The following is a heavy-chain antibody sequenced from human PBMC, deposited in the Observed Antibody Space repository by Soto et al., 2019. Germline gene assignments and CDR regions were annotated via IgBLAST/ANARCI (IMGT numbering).Heavy chain of an antibody. V-gene: IGHV3-53*04. J-gene: IGHJ6*03. Sequence: EVQLVESGGGLVQPGGSLRLSCAASGFTVSSNYMSWVRQAPGKGLEWVSVIYSGGSTYYADSVKGRFTISRHNSKNTCNLQMNTLGVENTAWFYWAGEVPKQTTKTVYYNYYYRDVWGKGPTVTVS. D-gene: IGHD3-10*01. CDR1: GFTVSSNY. CDR2: IYSGGST. CDR3: AGEVPKQTTKTVYYNYYYRDV.